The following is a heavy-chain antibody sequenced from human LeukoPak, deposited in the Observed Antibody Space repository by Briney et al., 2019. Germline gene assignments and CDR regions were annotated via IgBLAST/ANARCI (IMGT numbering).Heavy chain of an antibody. V-gene: IGHV3-33*01. CDR1: GFSFSGYG. D-gene: IGHD2-15*01. Sequence: GGSLRLSCAASGFSFSGYGMHWVRQAPGKGLEWVAVIWYDGSDKYYGDSVKGRFTISRDNSENTLFLQMNSLRAEDTAVYYCARAESSSWAYFEYWGQGTLVTVSS. CDR3: ARAESSSWAYFEY. J-gene: IGHJ4*02. CDR2: IWYDGSDK.